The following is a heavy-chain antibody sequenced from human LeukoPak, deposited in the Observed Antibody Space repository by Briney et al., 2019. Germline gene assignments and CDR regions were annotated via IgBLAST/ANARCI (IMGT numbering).Heavy chain of an antibody. D-gene: IGHD4-17*01. Sequence: GGSLRLSCAASGFTVSSKYMSWVRQAPGKGLEWVSVIYNDGSTYYADSVKGRFTISRDDSKSTTYLQMNSLRAEDTAVYYCAREQAVRGGRYFDYWGQGTLVTVSS. V-gene: IGHV3-53*01. CDR3: AREQAVRGGRYFDY. J-gene: IGHJ4*02. CDR1: GFTVSSKY. CDR2: IYNDGST.